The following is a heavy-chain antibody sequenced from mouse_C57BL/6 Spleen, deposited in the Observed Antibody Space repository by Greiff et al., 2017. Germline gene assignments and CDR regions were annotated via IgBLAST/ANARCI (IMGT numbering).Heavy chain of an antibody. CDR3: ARLGVTTLSYYAMDY. V-gene: IGHV1-82*01. Sequence: QVQLKQSGPELVKPGASVKISCKASGYAFSSSWMNWVKQRPGKGLEWIGRIYPGDGDTNYNGKFKGKATLTADKSSSTAYMQLSSLTSEDSAVYFCARLGVTTLSYYAMDYWGQGTSVTVSS. CDR2: IYPGDGDT. J-gene: IGHJ4*01. D-gene: IGHD2-3*01. CDR1: GYAFSSSW.